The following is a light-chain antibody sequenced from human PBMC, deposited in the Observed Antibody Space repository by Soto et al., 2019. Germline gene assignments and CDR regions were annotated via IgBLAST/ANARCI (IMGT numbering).Light chain of an antibody. CDR3: KQYGSSPLT. V-gene: IGKV3-20*01. CDR2: GAS. Sequence: EIVLTQSPGTLSLSPGERATLSRRASQSVSSSYLAWYQQKPGQAPRLLIYGASSRATGIPDRFSGSGSGTDFTLTISRLEPEDFAVYYCKQYGSSPLTFGGGTKV. CDR1: QSVSSSY. J-gene: IGKJ4*01.